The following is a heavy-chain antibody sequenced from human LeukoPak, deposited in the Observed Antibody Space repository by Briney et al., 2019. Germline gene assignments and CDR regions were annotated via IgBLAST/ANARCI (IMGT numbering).Heavy chain of an antibody. V-gene: IGHV3-23*01. J-gene: IGHJ6*02. CDR2: ISGSGGST. CDR3: AKGPDYYDSSGYLADYGMDV. Sequence: PGGSLRLSCAASGFTFSSYAMSWVRQAPGKGLEWVSAISGSGGSTYYADSVKGRFTISRDNSKNTLYLQMNSLRAEDTAVYYGAKGPDYYDSSGYLADYGMDVWGQGTTVTVSS. D-gene: IGHD3-22*01. CDR1: GFTFSSYA.